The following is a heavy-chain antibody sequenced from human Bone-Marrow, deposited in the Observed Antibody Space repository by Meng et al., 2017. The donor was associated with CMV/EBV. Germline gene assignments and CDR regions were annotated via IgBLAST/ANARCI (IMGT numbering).Heavy chain of an antibody. Sequence: SETLSLTCTVSGGSISSSSYYWGWIRQPPGKGLEWIGSIYYSGSTYYNPSLKSRVTISVDTSKNQFSLKLSSVTAADTAVYYCARGDCSSTSCYPYYGMAVWGQGTTVPVAS. J-gene: IGHJ6*02. D-gene: IGHD2-2*01. V-gene: IGHV4-39*07. CDR2: IYYSGST. CDR3: ARGDCSSTSCYPYYGMAV. CDR1: GGSISSSSYY.